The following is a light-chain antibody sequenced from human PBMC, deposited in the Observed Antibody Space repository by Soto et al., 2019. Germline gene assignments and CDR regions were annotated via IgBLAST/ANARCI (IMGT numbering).Light chain of an antibody. J-gene: IGLJ2*01. CDR3: QAWDSSTVV. Sequence: SYELTQPPSVSVSPGQTASITCSGDKLGDKYACWYQQKPGQSPVLVIYQDSKRPSGIPERFSGSDSGNTATLTICGTQAMDEADYYCQAWDSSTVVFGVGTKLAVL. V-gene: IGLV3-1*01. CDR1: KLGDKY. CDR2: QDS.